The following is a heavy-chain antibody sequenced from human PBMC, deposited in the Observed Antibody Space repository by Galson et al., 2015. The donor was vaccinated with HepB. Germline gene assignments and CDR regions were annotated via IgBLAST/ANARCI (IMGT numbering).Heavy chain of an antibody. J-gene: IGHJ4*02. V-gene: IGHV3-23*01. CDR2: ISAGGSTT. CDR1: AFTFSTYA. Sequence: SLRLSCAASAFTFSTYAMDWVRQAPGRGLEWVSTISAGGSTTYYADSVKGRFTISRANSKNTLYLQMNSLRAEDTAVYYCARDSSFYDAGTKPPAVDYWGQGTLGTASP. D-gene: IGHD3-10*01. CDR3: ARDSSFYDAGTKPPAVDY.